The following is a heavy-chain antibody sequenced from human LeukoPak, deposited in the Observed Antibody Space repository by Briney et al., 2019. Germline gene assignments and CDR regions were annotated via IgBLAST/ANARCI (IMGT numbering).Heavy chain of an antibody. CDR2: MSYRGNT. CDR1: GGSISNYY. Sequence: SETLSLTCSVSGGSISNYYWNWLRQPPGKGLEWIAYMSYRGNTKSNPSLKGRATMSVEKSKIHFSLNLTSMTAADTAVYFCAGVLGSLGGLAGPGAFDIWGRGIMVTVSS. D-gene: IGHD3-16*01. V-gene: IGHV4-59*01. J-gene: IGHJ3*02. CDR3: AGVLGSLGGLAGPGAFDI.